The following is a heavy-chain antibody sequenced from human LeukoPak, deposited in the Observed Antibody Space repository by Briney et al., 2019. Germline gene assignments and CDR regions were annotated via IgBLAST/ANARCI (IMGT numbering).Heavy chain of an antibody. Sequence: PSETLSLTCTVSGGSISSYYWSWIRQPPRKGLEWIGYIYYSGSTNYNPSLKSRVTISVDTSKNQFSLKLSSVTAADTAVYYCARHRRYYYDSSGFDAFDIWGQGTMVTVSS. CDR1: GGSISSYY. V-gene: IGHV4-59*08. D-gene: IGHD3-22*01. CDR2: IYYSGST. CDR3: ARHRRYYYDSSGFDAFDI. J-gene: IGHJ3*02.